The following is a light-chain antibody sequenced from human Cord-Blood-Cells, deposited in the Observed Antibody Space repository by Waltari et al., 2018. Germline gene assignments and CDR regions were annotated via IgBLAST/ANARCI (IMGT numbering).Light chain of an antibody. CDR1: SSDVGGYNY. Sequence: QSALTQPASVSGSPGQSITISCTGTSSDVGGYNYVSWYQQHPGKAPKLMIYDVSNRPSGVSNRFSGSKSGNTAALTISGLQAEDDADDYCSSYTSSSTRVFGGGTTLTVL. CDR3: SSYTSSSTRV. CDR2: DVS. V-gene: IGLV2-14*03. J-gene: IGLJ3*02.